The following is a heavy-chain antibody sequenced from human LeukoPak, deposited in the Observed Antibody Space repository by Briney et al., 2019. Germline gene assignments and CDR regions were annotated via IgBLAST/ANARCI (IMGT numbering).Heavy chain of an antibody. V-gene: IGHV3-30*02. CDR3: ARVGLDTMIVVGEGAFDI. CDR1: GFTFSSYG. J-gene: IGHJ3*02. CDR2: IRYDGSNK. Sequence: PGGSLRLSCAASGFTFSSYGMHWVRQAPGKGLEWVAFIRYDGSNKYYADSVKGRFTISRDNSKNTLYLQMNSLRAEDTAVYYCARVGLDTMIVVGEGAFDIWGQGTMVTVSS. D-gene: IGHD3-22*01.